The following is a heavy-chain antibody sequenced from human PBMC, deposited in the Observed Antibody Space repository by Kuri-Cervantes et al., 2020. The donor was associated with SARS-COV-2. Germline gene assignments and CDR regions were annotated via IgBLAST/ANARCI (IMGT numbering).Heavy chain of an antibody. CDR1: GFTFSNYG. Sequence: GESLKISCVTSGFTFSNYGLHWVRQAPGKGLEWVANIKKDGSEKYYVYSVKGRFTISRDNTKNSLYLKMNSLIAEDTAVYCCARRPYYDILTGLLLSPPENYYMDVWGKGTTVTVSS. CDR2: IKKDGSEK. CDR3: ARRPYYDILTGLLLSPPENYYMDV. J-gene: IGHJ6*03. V-gene: IGHV3-7*01. D-gene: IGHD3-9*01.